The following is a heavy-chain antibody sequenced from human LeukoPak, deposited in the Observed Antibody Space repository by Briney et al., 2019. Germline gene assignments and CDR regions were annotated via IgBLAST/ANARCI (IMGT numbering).Heavy chain of an antibody. CDR3: ARLPTYYYGSGSDNWFDP. V-gene: IGHV4-34*01. D-gene: IGHD3-10*01. Sequence: SETLSLTCAVYGGSFSGYYWSWIRQPPGKGLEWIGEINHSGSTNYNPSLKSRVTISVDTSKNQFSLKLSSVTAADTAVYYCARLPTYYYGSGSDNWFDPWGQGTLVTVSS. J-gene: IGHJ5*02. CDR2: INHSGST. CDR1: GGSFSGYY.